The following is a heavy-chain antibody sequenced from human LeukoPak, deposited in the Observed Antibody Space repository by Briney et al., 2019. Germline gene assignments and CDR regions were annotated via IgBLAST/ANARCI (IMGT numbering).Heavy chain of an antibody. J-gene: IGHJ3*02. CDR1: GYSFPKYW. Sequence: GESLKISCTASGYSFPKYWIGWVRQTPEKGLEWMGFIYSDESIIVYSPSFEGQVTISADNSISTAYLQWSSLKASDTAMYYCARAASGSGWYPDAFDIWGQGTMVTVSS. D-gene: IGHD6-19*01. CDR2: IYSDESII. V-gene: IGHV5-51*01. CDR3: ARAASGSGWYPDAFDI.